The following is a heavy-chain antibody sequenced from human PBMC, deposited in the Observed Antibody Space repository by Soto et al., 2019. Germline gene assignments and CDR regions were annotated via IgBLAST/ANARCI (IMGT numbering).Heavy chain of an antibody. CDR2: IYPGDSDT. D-gene: IGHD3-22*01. CDR3: ARRGRYYYDSSGYYFEDYYYYYGMDV. Sequence: PGESLKISCKGSGYSFTSYWIGWVRQMPGKGLEWMGIIYPGDSDTRYSPSFQGQVTISADKSISTAYLQWSSLKASDTAMYYCARRGRYYYDSSGYYFEDYYYYYGMDVWGQGTTVTVSS. CDR1: GYSFTSYW. V-gene: IGHV5-51*01. J-gene: IGHJ6*02.